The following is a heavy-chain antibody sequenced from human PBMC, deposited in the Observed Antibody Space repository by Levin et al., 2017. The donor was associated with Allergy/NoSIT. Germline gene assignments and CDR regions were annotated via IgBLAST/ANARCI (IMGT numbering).Heavy chain of an antibody. D-gene: IGHD3-10*01. J-gene: IGHJ6*02. CDR1: GDSIRRGDYY. Sequence: SQTLSLTCTVSGDSIRRGDYYWTWIRHLPGKGLVWIVFIPHSGSASYNPSLKSRLTLSVDTSKNHFSLKLASVTVADTAVYYCARVECAWVGECYGPDVWGQGTTVIVSS. V-gene: IGHV4-30-4*01. CDR3: ARVECAWVGECYGPDV. CDR2: IPHSGSA.